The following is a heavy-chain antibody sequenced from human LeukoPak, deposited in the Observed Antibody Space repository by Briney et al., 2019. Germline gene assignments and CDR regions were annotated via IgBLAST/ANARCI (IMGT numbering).Heavy chain of an antibody. J-gene: IGHJ6*03. CDR2: ISASGSST. D-gene: IGHD3-16*02. CDR1: GFTFSNYA. CDR3: AKEAVWGSYRFYYMDV. Sequence: PGGSLRLSCTASGFTFSNYAMTWVRQAPGKGLEWVSVISASGSSTSYADSVKGRFAISSDNSKHTLFLQMNSLRAEDTAVYYCAKEAVWGSYRFYYMDVWGKGTTVTVSS. V-gene: IGHV3-23*01.